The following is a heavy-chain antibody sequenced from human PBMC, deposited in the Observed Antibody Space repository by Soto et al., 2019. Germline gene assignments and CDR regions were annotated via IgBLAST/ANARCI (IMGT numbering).Heavy chain of an antibody. Sequence: GGSLRLSCAASGFTFSSYGMHWVRQAPGKGLEWVAVISYDGSNKYYADSVKGRFTISRDNSKNTLYLQMNSLRAEDTAVYYCAKDLVPATIGGSYYYYYYMDVWGKGTTVTVSS. J-gene: IGHJ6*03. CDR3: AKDLVPATIGGSYYYYYYMDV. CDR2: ISYDGSNK. D-gene: IGHD2-2*02. V-gene: IGHV3-30*18. CDR1: GFTFSSYG.